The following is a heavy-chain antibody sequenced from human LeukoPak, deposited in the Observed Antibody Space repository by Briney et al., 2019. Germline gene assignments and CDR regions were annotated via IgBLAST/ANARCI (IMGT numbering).Heavy chain of an antibody. CDR2: ISYDGSNK. J-gene: IGHJ4*02. V-gene: IGHV3-30*18. Sequence: GGSLRLSCAASGFTFSSYGMHWVRQAPGKGLEWVAVISYDGSNKYYADSVKGRFTISGDNSKNTLYLQMNSLRAEDTAVYYCAKDLVASGLFDYWGQGTLVTVSS. CDR1: GFTFSSYG. CDR3: AKDLVASGLFDY. D-gene: IGHD5-12*01.